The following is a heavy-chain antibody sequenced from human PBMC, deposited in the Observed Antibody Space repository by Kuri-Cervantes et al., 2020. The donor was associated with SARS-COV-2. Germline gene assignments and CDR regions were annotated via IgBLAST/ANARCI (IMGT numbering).Heavy chain of an antibody. CDR2: ITAFNGNT. J-gene: IGHJ3*02. Sequence: SVKVSCKASGYTFTYRRLHWVRQAPGQALEWMGWITAFNGNTEYAQKVLDRVTITTDRSINTAYMELSSLTSEDTAMYYCATQRCNNGVCYSNEAFDIWGQGTVVTVSS. CDR3: ATQRCNNGVCYSNEAFDI. D-gene: IGHD2-8*01. V-gene: IGHV1-45*02. CDR1: GYTFTYRR.